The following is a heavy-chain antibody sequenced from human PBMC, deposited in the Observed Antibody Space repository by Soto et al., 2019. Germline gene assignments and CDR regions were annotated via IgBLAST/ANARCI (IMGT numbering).Heavy chain of an antibody. CDR3: TADTYMSSRQSNGY. CDR1: GYIFSLAW. D-gene: IGHD1-1*01. V-gene: IGHV3-15*07. Sequence: EVQLVESGGDLVKPGGSLRLSCAGSGYIFSLAWMNWVRQAPGKGLEWVGRIKSKTDGGTVDYAAPVKGRFTISRDDSKDTLYLEMNSLKTEDTAVYYCTADTYMSSRQSNGYWGQGTLVTVSS. J-gene: IGHJ4*02. CDR2: IKSKTDGGTV.